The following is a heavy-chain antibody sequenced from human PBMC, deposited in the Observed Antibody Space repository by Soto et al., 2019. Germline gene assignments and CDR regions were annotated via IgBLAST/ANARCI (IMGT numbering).Heavy chain of an antibody. CDR3: ARDEGYSDSSGYYDY. J-gene: IGHJ4*02. D-gene: IGHD3-22*01. CDR2: INAGNGNT. Sequence: ASVKVSCKASGYTFTNYAIHWVRQAPGQRLEWMGWINAGNGNTRYSQKFQGRVTITRDTSASTAYMELSSPRSEDTALYYCARDEGYSDSSGYYDYWGQGTLVTVSS. CDR1: GYTFTNYA. V-gene: IGHV1-3*01.